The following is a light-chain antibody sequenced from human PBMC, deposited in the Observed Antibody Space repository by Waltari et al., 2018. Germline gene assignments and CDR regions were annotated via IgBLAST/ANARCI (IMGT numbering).Light chain of an antibody. CDR2: KAS. CDR1: QSISSW. V-gene: IGKV1-5*03. Sequence: DIQMTQXPSTLSASVGDRVTITCRASQSISSWLAWYQQKPGKAPKLLIYKASSLESXVXSXFSGSGSGXEFTLTIXXLQPDDFAXXYXQQYNSYLYTXGXGXKXXIK. CDR3: QQYNSYLYT. J-gene: IGKJ2*01.